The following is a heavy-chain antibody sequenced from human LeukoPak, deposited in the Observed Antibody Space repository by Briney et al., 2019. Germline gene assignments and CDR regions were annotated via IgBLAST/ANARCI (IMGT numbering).Heavy chain of an antibody. CDR1: GFTFSSYS. D-gene: IGHD3-3*01. J-gene: IGHJ4*02. CDR3: ARNRHEDTIFGVVITSFDY. CDR2: ISSSSSYI. V-gene: IGHV3-21*01. Sequence: GGSLRLSCAASGFTFSSYSMNWVRQAPGKGLEWVSSISSSSSYIYYADSVKGRFTISRDNAKNSLYLQMNSLRAEDTAVYYCARNRHEDTIFGVVITSFDYWGQGTLVTVSS.